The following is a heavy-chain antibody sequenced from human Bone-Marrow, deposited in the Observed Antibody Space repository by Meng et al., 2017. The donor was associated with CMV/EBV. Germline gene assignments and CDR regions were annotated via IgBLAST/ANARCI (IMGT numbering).Heavy chain of an antibody. CDR1: GGTFSSYA. CDR2: IIPIFGTA. J-gene: IGHJ4*02. Sequence: QVQLVQSGAEVKKPGYSVRFTCKVSGGTFSSYAISWVRQAPGQGLEWMGGIIPIFGTANYAQKFQGRVTITADESTSTAYMELSSLRSEDTAVYYCAWGGRWYRFDYWGQGTLVTVSS. V-gene: IGHV1-69*12. D-gene: IGHD3-16*01. CDR3: AWGGRWYRFDY.